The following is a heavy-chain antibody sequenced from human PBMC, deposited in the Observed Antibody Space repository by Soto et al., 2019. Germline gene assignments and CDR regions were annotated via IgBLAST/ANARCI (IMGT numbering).Heavy chain of an antibody. CDR3: ARADIVVVPAARDYYYYGMDV. CDR1: GGSFSGYY. D-gene: IGHD2-2*01. V-gene: IGHV4-34*01. J-gene: IGHJ6*02. CDR2: INHSGST. Sequence: TLSLTCAVYGGSFSGYYWSWIRQPPGKGLEWIGEINHSGSTNYNPSLKSRVTISVDTSKNQFSLKLSSVTAADTAVYYCARADIVVVPAARDYYYYGMDVWGQGTTVTVSS.